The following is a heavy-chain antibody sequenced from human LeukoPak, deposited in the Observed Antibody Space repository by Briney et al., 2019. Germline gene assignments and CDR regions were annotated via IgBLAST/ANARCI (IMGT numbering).Heavy chain of an antibody. CDR2: IYPGDSDT. Sequence: GESLKISCKGSGYSFTSYWVGWVRQMPGKGLEWMGIIYPGDSDTRYSPSFQGQVTISADKSISTACLQWSSLKASDTAMYYCTRAGPAAMLSRFDYWGQGTLVTVSS. CDR3: TRAGPAAMLSRFDY. J-gene: IGHJ4*02. CDR1: GYSFTSYW. D-gene: IGHD2-2*01. V-gene: IGHV5-51*01.